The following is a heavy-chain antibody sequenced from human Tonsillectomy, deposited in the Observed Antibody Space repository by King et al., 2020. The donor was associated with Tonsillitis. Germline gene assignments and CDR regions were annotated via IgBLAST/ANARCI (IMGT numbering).Heavy chain of an antibody. CDR2: INPNSGGT. J-gene: IGHJ4*02. CDR3: ARWSDY. Sequence: QLVQSGAEVKKPGASVKVSCTASGYTFTGYYMHWVRQAPGQGPEWMGWINPNSGGTYYAQKFQGRVTMTSDTSISTAYMELSRLTSDDTAVYYCARWSDYWGQGTLVTVSS. CDR1: GYTFTGYY. V-gene: IGHV1-2*02.